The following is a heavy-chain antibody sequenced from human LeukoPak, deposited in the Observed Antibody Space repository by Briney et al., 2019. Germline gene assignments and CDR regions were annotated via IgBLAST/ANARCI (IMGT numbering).Heavy chain of an antibody. D-gene: IGHD3-16*01. Sequence: PGGSLRLSCEASGFAFSFYAMSWVRQAPGMGLEWVGHIRSKTDGGTTDYVAPVKGRFSISRDDSGNTLYLQMNSLKTDDTAVYYCTTEYWGSLNFWGQGALVIVSS. CDR1: GFAFSFYA. V-gene: IGHV3-15*01. CDR3: TTEYWGSLNF. CDR2: IRSKTDGGTT. J-gene: IGHJ4*02.